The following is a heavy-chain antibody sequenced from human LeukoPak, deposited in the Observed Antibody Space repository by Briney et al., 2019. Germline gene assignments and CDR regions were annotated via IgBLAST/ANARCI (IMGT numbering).Heavy chain of an antibody. Sequence: ASVKVSCKASGYTFTGYYMHWVRQAPGQGLEWMGWINPNSGGTNYAQTFQGRVTMTRDTSISTAYMELSRLRSDDTAVYYCARDSVWYSSGWYVSRWFDPWGQGTLVTVSS. D-gene: IGHD6-19*01. CDR1: GYTFTGYY. CDR2: INPNSGGT. V-gene: IGHV1-2*02. J-gene: IGHJ5*02. CDR3: ARDSVWYSSGWYVSRWFDP.